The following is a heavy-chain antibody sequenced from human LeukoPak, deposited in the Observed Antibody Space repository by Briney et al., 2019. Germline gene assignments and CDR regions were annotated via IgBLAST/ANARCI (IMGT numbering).Heavy chain of an antibody. CDR3: ARVDFLGHYFDY. CDR1: GGSISSGDYY. CDR2: IYYSGST. Sequence: SETLSLTCTVSGGSISSGDYYWSWIRQPPGKGLEWIGCIYYSGSTYYNPSLKSRVTMSVDTSKNQFSLKLSSVTAADTAVYYCARVDFLGHYFDYWGQGTLVTVSS. V-gene: IGHV4-30-4*08. J-gene: IGHJ4*02. D-gene: IGHD7-27*01.